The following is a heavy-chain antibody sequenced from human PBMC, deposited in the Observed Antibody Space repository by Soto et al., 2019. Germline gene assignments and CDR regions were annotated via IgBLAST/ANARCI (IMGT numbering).Heavy chain of an antibody. CDR1: GFSFSNYC. J-gene: IGHJ4*02. CDR3: ARAAYCNSASCYRLDY. CDR2: IWSDGSNR. V-gene: IGHV3-33*01. D-gene: IGHD2-2*02. Sequence: GGSLRLSCAASGFSFSNYCMNWVRQAPGKGLEWVAVIWSDGSNRDYIDSVKGRFAISRDNSKNTLYLEMSSLRAEDTAVYFCARAAYCNSASCYRLDYWGQGTLVTVSS.